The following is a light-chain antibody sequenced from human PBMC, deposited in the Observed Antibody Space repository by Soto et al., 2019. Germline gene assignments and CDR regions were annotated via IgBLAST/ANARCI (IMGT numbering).Light chain of an antibody. CDR3: QTWGTGIVV. CDR2: LNSDGSH. V-gene: IGLV4-69*01. Sequence: QLVLTQSPSASASLGASVKLTCTLSSGHSSYAIAWHQQQPEKGPRHLMKLNSDGSHSKGYGIPDRFSGSSSGAERYLTISSLQSEDEADYYCQTWGTGIVVFGGGTKLTVL. J-gene: IGLJ2*01. CDR1: SGHSSYA.